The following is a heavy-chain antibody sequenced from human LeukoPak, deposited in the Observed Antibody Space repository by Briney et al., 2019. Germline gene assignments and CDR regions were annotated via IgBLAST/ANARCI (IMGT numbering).Heavy chain of an antibody. CDR1: GGTFSSYA. CDR3: AREGQYYFDY. V-gene: IGHV1-69*04. J-gene: IGHJ4*02. CDR2: IVPILGIA. Sequence: SVKVSCKASGGTFSSYAISWVRQAPGQGLEWMGRIVPILGIANYAQKLQGRVTMTTDTSTSTAYMELRSLRSDDTAVYYCAREGQYYFDYWGQGTLVTVSS. D-gene: IGHD6-19*01.